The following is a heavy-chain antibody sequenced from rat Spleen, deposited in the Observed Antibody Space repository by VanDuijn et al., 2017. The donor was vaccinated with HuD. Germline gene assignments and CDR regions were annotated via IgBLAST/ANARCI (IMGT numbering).Heavy chain of an antibody. J-gene: IGHJ2*01. CDR2: ISYGDSSGHSST. CDR1: GFTFSNFD. Sequence: EVQLVESGGGLVQPGRSLKLSCAASGFTFSNFDMAWVRQTPTKGLEWVATISYGDSSGHSSTYYRDSVKGRFTISRDNAKSTLYLQMDSLRSEDTATYYCARVANYFDYWGQGVMVTVSS. CDR3: ARVANYFDY. V-gene: IGHV5-29*01.